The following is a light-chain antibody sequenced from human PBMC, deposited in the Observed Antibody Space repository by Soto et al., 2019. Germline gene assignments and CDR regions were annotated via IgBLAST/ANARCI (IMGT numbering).Light chain of an antibody. CDR3: LQYYSYPRT. V-gene: IGKV1-8*01. CDR2: AAS. J-gene: IGKJ4*01. Sequence: AIRMTQSPSSFSASTGDRVTITCRASQGISSYLAWYQQKPGKAPKLLIYAASTLQSGVPSRFSGSGSGTDFTLTISCLQSEDFATYYCLQYYSYPRTFGGGTKVEIK. CDR1: QGISSY.